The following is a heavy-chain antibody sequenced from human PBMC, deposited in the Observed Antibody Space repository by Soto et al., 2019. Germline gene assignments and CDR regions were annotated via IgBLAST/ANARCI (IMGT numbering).Heavy chain of an antibody. Sequence: QVQLQESGPGLVKPSGTLSLTCAVSGDSISSDKWWSWVRQPPGKGLEWIGEIYHSGSTKYNPSLKRRVIISVDKSKNQFSLSLISVTDADTAVYYCARGETQQQRDYWGQGTLVTVSS. CDR1: GDSISSDKW. CDR2: IYHSGST. J-gene: IGHJ4*02. D-gene: IGHD6-13*01. CDR3: ARGETQQQRDY. V-gene: IGHV4-4*02.